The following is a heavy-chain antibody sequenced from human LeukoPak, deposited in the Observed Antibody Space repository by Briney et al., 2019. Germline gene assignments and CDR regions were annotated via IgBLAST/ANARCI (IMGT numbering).Heavy chain of an antibody. CDR2: IYYSGST. V-gene: IGHV4-59*08. D-gene: IGHD5-18*01. Sequence: SETLSLTCTVSGGSISSSYLSWIRQPPGKGLEWLGYIYYSGSTNYNPSLKSRVTISVDTSKNQFSLKLSSVTAADTAVYYGARSEQLWLLGVYYYGMDVWGQGTTVTVSS. CDR1: GGSISSSY. CDR3: ARSEQLWLLGVYYYGMDV. J-gene: IGHJ6*02.